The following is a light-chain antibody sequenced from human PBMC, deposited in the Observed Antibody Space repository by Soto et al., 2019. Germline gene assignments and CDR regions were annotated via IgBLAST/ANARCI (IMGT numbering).Light chain of an antibody. J-gene: IGKJ1*01. CDR1: QSLNARY. CDR2: GAS. CDR3: QQFHISRT. V-gene: IGKV3-20*01. Sequence: EIVLTQSPGTLSLSPGERATLSCRASQSLNARYLAWYQVKPSQAPRLLFYGASSRATGIPDRFIGSGSGTDFTLTITGLEPEDFAVYYCQQFHISRTFGQGTKVDIK.